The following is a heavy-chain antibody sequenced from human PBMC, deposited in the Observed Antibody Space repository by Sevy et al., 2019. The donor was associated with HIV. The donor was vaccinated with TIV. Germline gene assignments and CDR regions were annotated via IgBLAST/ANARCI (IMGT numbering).Heavy chain of an antibody. V-gene: IGHV3-23*01. Sequence: GGSLRLSCAASGLTFNDYALSWVRQAPGMGLEWVSSVRPTGETYYSDSVKGRFTVSRDNSKTTVFLQMSGLRAEDTAVYYCAKDGSMIWSRHNWFDSWGHGTLVTVSS. CDR1: GLTFNDYA. CDR2: VRPTGET. CDR3: AKDGSMIWSRHNWFDS. D-gene: IGHD3-3*01. J-gene: IGHJ5*01.